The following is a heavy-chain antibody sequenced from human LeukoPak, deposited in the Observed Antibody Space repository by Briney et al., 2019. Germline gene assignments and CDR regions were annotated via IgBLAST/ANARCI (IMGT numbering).Heavy chain of an antibody. V-gene: IGHV1-18*01. Sequence: ASVKVSCKASGYTFTSYGISWVRQAPGQGLEWMGWISAYNGNTNYAQKLQGRVTMTTDTSTSTAYMELRSLRSDDTAVYYCARDQVYCSSTSRYFDYWGQGTLVTVSS. CDR1: GYTFTSYG. CDR2: ISAYNGNT. D-gene: IGHD2-2*01. J-gene: IGHJ4*02. CDR3: ARDQVYCSSTSRYFDY.